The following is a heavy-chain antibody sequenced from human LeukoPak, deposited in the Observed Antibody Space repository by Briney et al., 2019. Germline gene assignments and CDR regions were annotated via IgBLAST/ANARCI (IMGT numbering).Heavy chain of an antibody. CDR3: SRDPSGSYYPRSAFDI. J-gene: IGHJ3*02. V-gene: IGHV1-2*02. Sequence: GASVTVSCMPSRYTFTDYYMHWVRQAPGPGREWMGWINPNSGGTNYAQEFQGRVTMTRDASISTAYMVLSRRRSDDAAVYYCSRDPSGSYYPRSAFDIWGQGTMVTVSS. CDR1: RYTFTDYY. CDR2: INPNSGGT. D-gene: IGHD1-26*01.